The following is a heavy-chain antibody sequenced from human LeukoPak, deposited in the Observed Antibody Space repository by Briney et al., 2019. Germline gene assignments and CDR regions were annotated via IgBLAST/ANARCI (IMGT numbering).Heavy chain of an antibody. CDR2: IYYSGST. D-gene: IGHD6-6*01. V-gene: IGHV4-30-4*01. CDR1: GGSISSGDYY. J-gene: IGHJ6*02. CDR3: ARVGAARNYYYYYGMDV. Sequence: SETLSLTCTVSGGSISSGDYYWSWIRQPPGKGLEWIGYIYYSGSTYYNPSLKSRVTISVDTSKNQFSLKLSSVTAADTAVYYCARVGAARNYYYYYGMDVWGQGTTVTVSS.